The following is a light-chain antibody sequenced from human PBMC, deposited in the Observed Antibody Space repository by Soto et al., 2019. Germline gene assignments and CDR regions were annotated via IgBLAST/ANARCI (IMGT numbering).Light chain of an antibody. Sequence: DIQMTQSPSFLSASVGDRVTITGRASQAISNYLNWYQQKPGKAPNLLIFGAKTLQSGVPSRFSGSGYGTDFTLTITTLQPEDVGIYYCQQCHATPLTFGQGTKVAIK. CDR3: QQCHATPLT. CDR2: GAK. J-gene: IGKJ1*01. V-gene: IGKV1-39*01. CDR1: QAISNY.